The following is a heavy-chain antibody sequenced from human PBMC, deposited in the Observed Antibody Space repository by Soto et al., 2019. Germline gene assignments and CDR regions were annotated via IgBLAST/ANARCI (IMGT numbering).Heavy chain of an antibody. V-gene: IGHV1-8*01. CDR1: GYTFTGYD. Sequence: QAQLVQSGAEVKKPGASVKVSCKASGYTFTGYDINWVRQATGQGLEWMGWMNPNSGNTGYAQNFQGRVTMTRHNXXXXXXXXXXXXXXXXXXXYYCAGEKVGTTGIDFWGQGTLVTVSS. CDR2: MNPNSGNT. D-gene: IGHD1-26*01. J-gene: IGHJ4*02. CDR3: AGEKVGTTGIDF.